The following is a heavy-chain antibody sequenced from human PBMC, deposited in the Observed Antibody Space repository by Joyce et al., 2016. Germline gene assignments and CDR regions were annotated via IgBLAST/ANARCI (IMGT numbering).Heavy chain of an antibody. CDR1: GFTFGSYG. J-gene: IGHJ4*02. CDR3: ARTYGDYYLDY. D-gene: IGHD4-17*01. V-gene: IGHV3-33*01. CDR2: IYYDGGNK. Sequence: QVQLVESGGGVVQPGRSLRLSCAASGFTFGSYGMHWVRQAPGKGLEWVAFIYYDGGNKYYTDSVKGRFTSSRDNSKNTLYLQMNSLRADDTAVYCCARTYGDYYLDYWGQGTLVTVSS.